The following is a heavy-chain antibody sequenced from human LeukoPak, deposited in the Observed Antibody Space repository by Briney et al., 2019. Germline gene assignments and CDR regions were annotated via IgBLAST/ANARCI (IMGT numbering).Heavy chain of an antibody. D-gene: IGHD3-22*01. Sequence: SETLSLTCTVSGGSISSGGYYWRCIRQHPGKGLEWIGYIYYSGSTYYIPSLKSRVTISVDTSKNQFSLKLSSVTAADTAVYYCARTRRSMIVVVFDYWGQGTLVTVSS. J-gene: IGHJ4*02. CDR3: ARTRRSMIVVVFDY. CDR1: GGSISSGGYY. V-gene: IGHV4-31*03. CDR2: IYYSGST.